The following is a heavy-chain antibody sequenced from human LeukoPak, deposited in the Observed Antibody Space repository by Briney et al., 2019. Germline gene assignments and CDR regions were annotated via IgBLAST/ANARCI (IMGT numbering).Heavy chain of an antibody. CDR2: INSDGSEG. CDR1: GFTFSGFW. D-gene: IGHD1-26*01. J-gene: IGHJ4*02. V-gene: IGHV3-7*03. CDR3: ARVYSEVGATNPFDY. Sequence: GGSLRLSCAVSGFTFSGFWMSWSRQAPGKGLEWVASINSDGSEGYYADVVKGRFTISRDNAKNSLYLQINSLRAEDTAVYYCARVYSEVGATNPFDYWGQGTLVTVSS.